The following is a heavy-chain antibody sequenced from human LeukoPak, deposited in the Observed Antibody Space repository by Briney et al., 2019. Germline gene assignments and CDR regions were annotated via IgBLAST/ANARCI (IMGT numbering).Heavy chain of an antibody. Sequence: PGESLRLSCAASGFTFSSYAMHWVRPAPGKGLEYVSAISSNGGSTYYADSVKGRFTISRDNSKNTVYLQMNSLRAEDTAVYYCARVVGHNSFDYWGQGTLVTVSS. CDR2: ISSNGGST. V-gene: IGHV3-64*04. CDR1: GFTFSSYA. D-gene: IGHD6-6*01. CDR3: ARVVGHNSFDY. J-gene: IGHJ4*02.